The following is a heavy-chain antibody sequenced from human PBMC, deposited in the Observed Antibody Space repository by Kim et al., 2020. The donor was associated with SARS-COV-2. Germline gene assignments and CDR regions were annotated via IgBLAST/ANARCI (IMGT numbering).Heavy chain of an antibody. Sequence: GGSLRLSCAASGFTFSSFAMTWVRQTPGKGLEWVSIIGGSRPSTYYADSVKGRFTISRDNSRNTLYLQMNSLTVDDPAVSYCAKVGAVDFFRLWVDSLG. CDR3: AKVGAVDFFRLWVDS. CDR2: IGGSRPST. D-gene: IGHD3-10*01. J-gene: IGHJ5*01. V-gene: IGHV3-23*01. CDR1: GFTFSSFA.